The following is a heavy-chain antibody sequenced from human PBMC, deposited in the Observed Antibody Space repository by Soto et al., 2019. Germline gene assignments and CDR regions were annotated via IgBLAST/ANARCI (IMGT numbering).Heavy chain of an antibody. D-gene: IGHD5-12*01. CDR1: GVSITSYF. CDR2: ISFSGAT. CDR3: ARDRRDGYKRYFEC. Sequence: QVRLQESGPGLVKPSETLSLTCTVSGVSITSYFWSWIRQTPGKGLDWIGSISFSGATYSNPSLKGLAALSVDTSENHLSLTLNSVTSADTAVYFCARDRRDGYKRYFECWGQGNQVTVSS. J-gene: IGHJ4*02. V-gene: IGHV4-59*01.